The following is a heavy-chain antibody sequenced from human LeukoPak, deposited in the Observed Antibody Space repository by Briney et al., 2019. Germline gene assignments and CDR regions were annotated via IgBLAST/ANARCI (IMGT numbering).Heavy chain of an antibody. CDR1: RFTFSSYW. V-gene: IGHV3-74*01. CDR2: INSDGSST. CDR3: ARSSYSNGEANDY. Sequence: PGGSLRLSCAASRFTFSSYWMHWVRQAPGKGLVWVSRINSDGSSTSYADSVKGRFTISRDNAKNTLYLQMNSLRAEDTAVYYCARSSYSNGEANDYWGQGTLVTVSS. D-gene: IGHD4-11*01. J-gene: IGHJ4*02.